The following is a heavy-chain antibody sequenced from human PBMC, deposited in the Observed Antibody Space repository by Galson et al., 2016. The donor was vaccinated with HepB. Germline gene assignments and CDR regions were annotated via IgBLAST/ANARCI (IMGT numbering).Heavy chain of an antibody. D-gene: IGHD3-10*02. CDR3: ATVVNEVFDFLAFDN. CDR2: FDPADDET. CDR1: GYTLTKLS. J-gene: IGHJ4*02. Sequence: SVKVSCKVSGYTLTKLSIHWVRQAPGKGLEWMGGFDPADDETIYTQKFQGRVTMTEDTSTDTAYMELSSLRSEDTAMYYCATVVNEVFDFLAFDNWGQGTLVIVSS. V-gene: IGHV1-24*01.